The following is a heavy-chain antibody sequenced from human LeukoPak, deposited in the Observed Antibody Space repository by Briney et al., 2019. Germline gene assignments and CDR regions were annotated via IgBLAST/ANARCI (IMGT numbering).Heavy chain of an antibody. D-gene: IGHD3-10*02. Sequence: GGSLRLSCAASGFTFSSSSMNWVRQAPGKGLEWVSYISSSSGTIYYADSVKGRFTISRDNAKNSLYLQMNSLRAEDTAVYYCAELGITMIGGVWGKGTTVTISS. CDR3: AELGITMIGGV. CDR1: GFTFSSSS. CDR2: ISSSSGTI. J-gene: IGHJ6*04. V-gene: IGHV3-48*04.